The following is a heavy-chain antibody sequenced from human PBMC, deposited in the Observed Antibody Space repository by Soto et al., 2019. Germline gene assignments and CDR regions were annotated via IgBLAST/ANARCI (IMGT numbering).Heavy chain of an antibody. D-gene: IGHD6-19*01. J-gene: IGHJ4*02. V-gene: IGHV3-30-3*01. CDR3: ARDPLAVTGSFVDY. CDR1: GLTFSSYA. CDR2: ISYDGREK. Sequence: GGSLRLSCAASGLTFSSYALHWVRQAPGKGLEWVAVISYDGREKYYADSVKGRFTISRDSSKNTLYLQMNSLRAEDTAVYYCARDPLAVTGSFVDYWGQGTLVTVSS.